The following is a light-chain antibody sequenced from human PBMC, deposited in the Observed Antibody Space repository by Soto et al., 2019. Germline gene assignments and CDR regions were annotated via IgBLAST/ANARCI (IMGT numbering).Light chain of an antibody. CDR1: QNIRSR. CDR3: QQYHSYWT. CDR2: DAS. V-gene: IGKV1-5*01. J-gene: IGKJ1*01. Sequence: FQMIQSPPTLAASVGDRVTITRRASQNIRSRLAWFQQKPGKAPKLLIYDASSLESGVPQRFSGSGSGTEFTLTISSLQTDDFSTYYRQQYHSYWTFGQGTKGDIK.